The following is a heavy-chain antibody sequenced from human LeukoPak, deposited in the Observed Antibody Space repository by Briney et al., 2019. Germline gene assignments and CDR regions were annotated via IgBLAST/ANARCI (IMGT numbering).Heavy chain of an antibody. V-gene: IGHV3-33*08. CDR1: GFTFSSYE. CDR3: ARGEESVIFDYFDY. J-gene: IGHJ4*02. CDR2: IWYDGSNK. Sequence: GGSLRLSCAASGFTFSSYEMNWVRQAPGKGLEWVAVIWYDGSNKYYADSVKGRFTISRDNSKNTLSLQMNSLRAEDTAVYYCARGEESVIFDYFDYWGQGTLVTVSS. D-gene: IGHD2-15*01.